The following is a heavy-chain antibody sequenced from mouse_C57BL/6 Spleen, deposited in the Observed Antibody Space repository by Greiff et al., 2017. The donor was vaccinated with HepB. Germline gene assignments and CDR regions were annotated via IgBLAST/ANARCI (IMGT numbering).Heavy chain of an antibody. J-gene: IGHJ3*01. CDR3: ARGFDFPWFAY. CDR1: GYTFTSYW. D-gene: IGHD2-4*01. V-gene: IGHV1-64*01. CDR2: IHPNSGST. Sequence: VQLQQPGAELVKPGASVKLSCKASGYTFTSYWMHWVKQRPGQGLEWIGMIHPNSGSTNYNEKFKSKATLTVDKSSSTAYMQLSSLTSADSAVYYCARGFDFPWFAYWGQGTLVTVSA.